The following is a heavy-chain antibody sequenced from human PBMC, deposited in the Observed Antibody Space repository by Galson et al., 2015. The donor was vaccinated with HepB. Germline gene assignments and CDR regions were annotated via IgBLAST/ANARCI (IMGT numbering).Heavy chain of an antibody. V-gene: IGHV1-18*01. J-gene: IGHJ5*02. CDR3: ARGSRVVVVDATQNNWFDP. CDR1: GYTFSTYS. CDR2: ISPYNRDT. D-gene: IGHD2-15*01. Sequence: SVKVSCKASGYTFSTYSITWVRQARGQGLEWMGWISPYNRDTNYAQKLQGRVTMTTETSTNTAYMELRSLRSDDTAVYYCARGSRVVVVDATQNNWFDPWGQGTPVTVSS.